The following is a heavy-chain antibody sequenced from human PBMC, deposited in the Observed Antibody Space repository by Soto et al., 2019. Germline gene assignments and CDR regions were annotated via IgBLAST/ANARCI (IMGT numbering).Heavy chain of an antibody. V-gene: IGHV1-69*06. CDR1: GGTFSSYA. CDR2: IIPIVTTP. D-gene: IGHD3-3*01. Sequence: QVRLVQSGAEVKKPGSSVKVSCEASGGTFSSYAVTWVRQAPGQGLEWMGGIIPIVTTPNYAQKFQGRLTISADRSTGTSYMELRSLRSEDTGVYYGARVGYNIWSRYHYDGMDVWGQGTTVLVSS. CDR3: ARVGYNIWSRYHYDGMDV. J-gene: IGHJ6*02.